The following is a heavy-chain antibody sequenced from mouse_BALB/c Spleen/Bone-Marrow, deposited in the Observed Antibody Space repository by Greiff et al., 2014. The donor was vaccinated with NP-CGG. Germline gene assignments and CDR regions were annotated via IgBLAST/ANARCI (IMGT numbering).Heavy chain of an antibody. D-gene: IGHD2-3*01. CDR2: IDPSDSET. V-gene: IGHV1-69*02. J-gene: IGHJ4*01. Sequence: QVQLKESGAELVKPGAPVKLSCKASGYTFTSYWMNWVKQRPGRGLEWIGRIDPSDSETHYNQKFKDKATLTVDKSSSTAYIQLSSLTSEDSAVYYCARALGDGYYYAMDYWGQGTSLTVSS. CDR1: GYTFTSYW. CDR3: ARALGDGYYYAMDY.